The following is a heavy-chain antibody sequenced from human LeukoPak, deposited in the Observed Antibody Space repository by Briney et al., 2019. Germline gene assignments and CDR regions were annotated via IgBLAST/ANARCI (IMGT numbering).Heavy chain of an antibody. J-gene: IGHJ4*02. Sequence: GGSLRLSCTTSGFSLSSYWMSWVRQAPGKGLEWVANIKQDGSEKYYVDSVKGRFTISRDNAKNLLYLQMNSLRAEDTAVYYCARDRSGSYWGQGTLVTVSS. CDR1: GFSLSSYW. D-gene: IGHD1-26*01. CDR2: IKQDGSEK. CDR3: ARDRSGSY. V-gene: IGHV3-7*01.